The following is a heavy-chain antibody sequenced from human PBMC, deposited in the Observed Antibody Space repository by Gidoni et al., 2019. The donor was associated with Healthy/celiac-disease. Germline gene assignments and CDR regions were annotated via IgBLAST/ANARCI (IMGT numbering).Heavy chain of an antibody. CDR2: ISSSSSYT. Sequence: QVQLVESGGGLVKPGGSLRLSCAAPGFPFSDYYLSWIRQAPGKGLEWVSYISSSSSYTNYADSVKGRFTISRDNAKNSLYLQMNSLRAEDTAVYYCARDPWLTVVAVYRDWYFDLWGRGTLVTVSS. CDR1: GFPFSDYY. J-gene: IGHJ2*01. V-gene: IGHV3-11*06. CDR3: ARDPWLTVVAVYRDWYFDL. D-gene: IGHD2-15*01.